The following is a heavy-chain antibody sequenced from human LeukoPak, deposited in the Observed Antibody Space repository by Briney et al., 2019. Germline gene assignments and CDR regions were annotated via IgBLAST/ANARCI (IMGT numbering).Heavy chain of an antibody. CDR2: ISSNGGST. J-gene: IGHJ3*02. V-gene: IGHV3-64*01. Sequence: GGSLRLSCAASGFTFSSYAMHWVRQAPGKGLEYVSAISSNGGSTYYANSVKGRFTISRDNSKNTLYLQMGSLRAEDTAVYYCARQAYYYDSSGYYRAFDIWGQGTMVTVSS. CDR3: ARQAYYYDSSGYYRAFDI. D-gene: IGHD3-22*01. CDR1: GFTFSSYA.